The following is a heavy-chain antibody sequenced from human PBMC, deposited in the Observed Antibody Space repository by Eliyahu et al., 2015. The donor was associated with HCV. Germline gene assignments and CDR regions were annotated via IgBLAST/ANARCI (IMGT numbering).Heavy chain of an antibody. D-gene: IGHD3-22*01. CDR3: VKELYNYGSSGFPRAPDI. CDR2: IRASGAGP. Sequence: VQLLXSGGGSAQPGGSLXLSCVGXGFTXSSXYMXWVRQAPGKGXEWVSGIRASGAGPSYADXVKGRFTISRDNSKNTLFLQLNSLRPEDTAIYYCVKELYNYGSSGFPRAPDIWGQGTLVTVSS. J-gene: IGHJ4*02. CDR1: GFTXSSXY. V-gene: IGHV3-23*01.